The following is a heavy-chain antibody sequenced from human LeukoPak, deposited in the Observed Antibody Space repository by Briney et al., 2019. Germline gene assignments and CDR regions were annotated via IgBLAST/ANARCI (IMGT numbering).Heavy chain of an antibody. CDR3: AGSVHL. V-gene: IGHV4-59*08. CDR1: GGSISTYY. D-gene: IGHD3-10*01. Sequence: SETLSLTCTVSGGSISTYYWSWIRQSPGKGLEWIGHIHYSGNTNYNPSLESRVIISIDTSKNQFSLKLNSITAADTALYYCAGSVHLWGQGTLATVSS. CDR2: IHYSGNT. J-gene: IGHJ4*02.